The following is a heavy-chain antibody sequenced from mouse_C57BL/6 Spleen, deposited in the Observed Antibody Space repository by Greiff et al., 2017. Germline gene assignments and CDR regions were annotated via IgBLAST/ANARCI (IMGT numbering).Heavy chain of an antibody. J-gene: IGHJ4*01. Sequence: EVQLQESGGDLVKPGGSLKLSCAASGFTFSSYGMSWVRQTPDKRLEWVATISSGGSYTYYPDSGKGRFTISRDNAKNTLYLQMSSLKSEDTAMYYCARQVVYYYGSFAMDYWGQGTSVTVSS. CDR3: ARQVVYYYGSFAMDY. CDR1: GFTFSSYG. CDR2: ISSGGSYT. V-gene: IGHV5-6*01. D-gene: IGHD1-1*01.